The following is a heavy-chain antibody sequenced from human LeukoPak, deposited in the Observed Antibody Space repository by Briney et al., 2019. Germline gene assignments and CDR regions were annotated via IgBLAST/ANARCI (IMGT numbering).Heavy chain of an antibody. Sequence: GASVKVSCKASGYTFTSYDINWVRQATGQGLEWMGWMNPNSGNTGYAQKFQGRVTMTRNTSISTAYMELSSLRSEDTAVYYCARPLGDSSGYYLAYWGQGTLVTVSS. CDR1: GYTFTSYD. D-gene: IGHD3-22*01. V-gene: IGHV1-8*01. CDR3: ARPLGDSSGYYLAY. J-gene: IGHJ4*02. CDR2: MNPNSGNT.